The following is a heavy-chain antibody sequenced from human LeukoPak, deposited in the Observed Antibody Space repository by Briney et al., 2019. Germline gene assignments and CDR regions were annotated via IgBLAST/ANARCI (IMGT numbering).Heavy chain of an antibody. CDR2: ISADATAT. CDR3: ARTGYNYGTPLNY. D-gene: IGHD5-18*01. J-gene: IGHJ4*02. V-gene: IGHV3-23*01. CDR1: GFTFRSYG. Sequence: GGSLRLSCAASGFTFRSYGMSWFRQAPGKGLERVSAISADATATYYADSVKGRFTISRDNSKSTVYLQMNSLRAEDTAVYYCARTGYNYGTPLNYWGQGTLVTVSS.